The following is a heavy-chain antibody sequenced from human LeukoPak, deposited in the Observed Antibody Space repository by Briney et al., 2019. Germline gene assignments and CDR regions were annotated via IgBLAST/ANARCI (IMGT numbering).Heavy chain of an antibody. V-gene: IGHV4-39*01. CDR2: IFYSGST. Sequence: SETLSLTCTVSGGSISSTTYYWGWIRQPPGKGLEWIGTIFYSGSTYYNPSLKSRVTISVDTSKNRFFLKLSSVTAADTAVYYCAKGIRDGHYFDYWGQGTLVTVSS. CDR3: AKGIRDGHYFDY. CDR1: GGSISSTTYY. J-gene: IGHJ4*02. D-gene: IGHD6-13*01.